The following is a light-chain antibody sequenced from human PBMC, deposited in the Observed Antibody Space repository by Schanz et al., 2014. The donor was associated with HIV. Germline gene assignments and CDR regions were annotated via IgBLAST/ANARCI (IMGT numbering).Light chain of an antibody. CDR3: LQLSSFPWT. CDR2: QTS. CDR1: HNIDNW. J-gene: IGKJ1*01. Sequence: DIQMTQSPSTLSASVGDRVTITCRASHNIDNWLAWYQQKPGKAPNLLIYQTSTLKTGVPSRFSGSRSGTEFTLTISSLQPDDFATYYCLQLSSFPWTFGQGTKVDTK. V-gene: IGKV1-5*03.